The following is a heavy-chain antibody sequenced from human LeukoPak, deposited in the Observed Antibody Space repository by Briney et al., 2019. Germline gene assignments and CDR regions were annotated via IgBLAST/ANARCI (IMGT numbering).Heavy chain of an antibody. D-gene: IGHD2-15*01. CDR1: GFTFSNYN. CDR2: ISSRGSYI. V-gene: IGHV3-21*01. Sequence: GGSLRLSCAASGFTFSNYNINWVRQAPGKGLEWVSCISSRGSYIYYADSVKGRFTISRDNAKNSLYLQMNSLRAEDTAVCYCTKDGRVASAATRPTYYYGMDVWGQGTTVIVSS. J-gene: IGHJ6*02. CDR3: TKDGRVASAATRPTYYYGMDV.